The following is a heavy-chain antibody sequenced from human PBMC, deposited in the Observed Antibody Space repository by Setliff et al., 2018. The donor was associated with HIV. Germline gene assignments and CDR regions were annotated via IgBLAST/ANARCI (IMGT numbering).Heavy chain of an antibody. Sequence: SVKVSCKTSRGTFSSYAVSWVRQGPGQGLEWMGGIIPIFGTANYAQKFQGRVTITADESTSTAYMELSSLRSEDTAVYYCARVGTGATEYFDYWGQGTLVTVSS. CDR1: RGTFSSYA. CDR2: IIPIFGTA. J-gene: IGHJ4*02. V-gene: IGHV1-69*13. CDR3: ARVGTGATEYFDY. D-gene: IGHD1-26*01.